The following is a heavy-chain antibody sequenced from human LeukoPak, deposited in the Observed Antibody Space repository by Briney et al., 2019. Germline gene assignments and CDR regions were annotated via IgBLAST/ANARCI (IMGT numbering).Heavy chain of an antibody. CDR3: ARHVRLMVRGARAYFDY. D-gene: IGHD3-10*01. CDR1: GYSISSGYY. J-gene: IGHJ4*02. CDR2: IYRSGST. V-gene: IGHV4-38-2*02. Sequence: NPSETLSLTCSVSGYSISSGYYWGWIRQPPGKGLEWIGSIYRSGSTSYNPSLKSRVTISVDTSKNQFSLKLSSVTAADTAVYYCARHVRLMVRGARAYFDYWGQGTLVTVSS.